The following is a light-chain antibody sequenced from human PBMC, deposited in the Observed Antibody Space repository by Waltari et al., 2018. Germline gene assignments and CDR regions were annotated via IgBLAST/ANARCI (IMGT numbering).Light chain of an antibody. V-gene: IGKV1-6*01. CDR1: QGIRYD. CDR2: AAS. Sequence: AIQMTQSPSSLSASVGDKVTITCRASQGIRYDLGWYQQQPGKAPKLLIYAASSLQSGVPSRFSGGGAGTEFTLTISSLQPEDFATYYCLQDYNYPWTFGQGTKVEIK. J-gene: IGKJ1*01. CDR3: LQDYNYPWT.